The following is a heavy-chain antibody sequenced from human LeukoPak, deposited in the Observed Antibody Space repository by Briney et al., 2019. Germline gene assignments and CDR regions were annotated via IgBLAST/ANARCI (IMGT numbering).Heavy chain of an antibody. CDR1: GFTFSDYY. CDR3: ATMPYCSSATCYDFGMDV. V-gene: IGHV3-11*01. CDR2: IRSSGNNI. Sequence: PGGSLRLSCAASGFTFSDYYMSWVSQAPGKGREWDSYIRSSGNNIKYADSGKGRFTISRDNPKNSLYLQINSLRGEDTAVYSCATMPYCSSATCYDFGMDVWGQGTTVTVSS. D-gene: IGHD2-2*01. J-gene: IGHJ6*02.